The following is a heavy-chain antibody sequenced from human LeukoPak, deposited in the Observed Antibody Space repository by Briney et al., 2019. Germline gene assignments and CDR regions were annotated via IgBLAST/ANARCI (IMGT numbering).Heavy chain of an antibody. CDR3: ARRQRGYDILTGYKYYFDY. CDR1: GGSFSGYY. CDR2: INHSGST. J-gene: IGHJ4*02. V-gene: IGHV4-34*01. D-gene: IGHD3-9*01. Sequence: PSETLSLTCAVYGGSFSGYYWSWIRQPPGKGLEWIGEINHSGSTNYNPSLKSRVTISVDTSKNQFSLKLSSVTAADTAVYYCARRQRGYDILTGYKYYFDYWGQGTLVTVSS.